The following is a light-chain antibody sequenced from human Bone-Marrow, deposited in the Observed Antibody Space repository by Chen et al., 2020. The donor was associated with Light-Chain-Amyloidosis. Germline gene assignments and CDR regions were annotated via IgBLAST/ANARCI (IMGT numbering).Light chain of an antibody. CDR3: MQDTHWPHT. V-gene: IGKV2-30*01. CDR2: KVS. J-gene: IGKJ2*01. CDR1: RSLMGSDGNAL. Sequence: DVVLTQSPLSLPVTLGQPASISCRSPRSLMGSDGNALLSWYQQRPGQSPRRLIDKVSNRDSGVPDRFSGSGSGTDFTLRISRVEAEDVGVYYCMQDTHWPHTFGQGTKLEIK.